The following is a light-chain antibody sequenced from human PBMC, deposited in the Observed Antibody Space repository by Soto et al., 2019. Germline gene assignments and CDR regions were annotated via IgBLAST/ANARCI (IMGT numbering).Light chain of an antibody. J-gene: IGKJ1*01. CDR2: SAS. CDR3: QHYNSYSEA. CDR1: HGISSW. Sequence: DIQMTQSPSFVSASIGDRVTITCRASHGISSWLAWYQQKPGQAPKLLIYSASSLKSGVPARFSGSGSGTDFTLTISSLQPEDFATYYCQHYNSYSEAFGQGTKVELK. V-gene: IGKV1D-12*01.